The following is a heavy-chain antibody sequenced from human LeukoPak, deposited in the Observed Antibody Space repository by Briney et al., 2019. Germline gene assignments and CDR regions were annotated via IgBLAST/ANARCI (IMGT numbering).Heavy chain of an antibody. CDR1: GGSFSGYY. J-gene: IGHJ4*02. CDR2: INHSGST. Sequence: SETLSLTCAVYGGSFSGYYWSWIRQPPGKGLEWIGEINHSGSTNYNPSLKSRVTISVDTSKNQLSLKLSSVTAADTAVYYCARNGGYSYGRPLGYWGQGTLVTVSS. D-gene: IGHD5-18*01. CDR3: ARNGGYSYGRPLGY. V-gene: IGHV4-34*01.